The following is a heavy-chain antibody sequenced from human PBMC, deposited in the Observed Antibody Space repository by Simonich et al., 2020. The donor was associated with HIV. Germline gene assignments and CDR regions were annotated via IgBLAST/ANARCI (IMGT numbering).Heavy chain of an antibody. CDR1: GGSFSGYY. V-gene: IGHV4-34*02. Sequence: QVQLQQWGAGLVKPSETLSLTCAVYGGSFSGYYWTWIRQPPGKGLEWIGEINHRGSTDYHPSLKSRVTISVDTSKNQFSLKRSSVTAADTAVYYCAHLTGSDAFDIWGQGTMVTVSS. D-gene: IGHD2-8*02. J-gene: IGHJ3*02. CDR2: INHRGST. CDR3: AHLTGSDAFDI.